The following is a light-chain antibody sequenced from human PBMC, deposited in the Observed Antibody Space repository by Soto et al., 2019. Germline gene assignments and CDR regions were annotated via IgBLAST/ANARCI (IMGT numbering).Light chain of an antibody. CDR1: SSHVGGYNY. V-gene: IGLV2-14*01. CDR2: EVS. Sequence: QSPLTQPASVSLSPGRSLTISCTGTSSHVGGYNYVSWYQQYPGKAPKLMIYEVSNRPSGVSNRFSGSKSGNTASLTISGLQAEDEADYYCSSYTSSSGYVFGTGTKVTVL. J-gene: IGLJ1*01. CDR3: SSYTSSSGYV.